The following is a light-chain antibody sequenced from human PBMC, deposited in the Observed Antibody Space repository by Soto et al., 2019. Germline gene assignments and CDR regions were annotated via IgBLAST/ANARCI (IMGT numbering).Light chain of an antibody. Sequence: EIVLTQSPGTLSLSPGERATLSCRASQSVSSSYLAWYQQRPGQAPRLLIYGASSRAPGIPDRFSGSGSGTEFTLTIGSLQPDDFATYYCQQYNSYSQTFGQGTKVDI. CDR3: QQYNSYSQT. CDR2: GAS. V-gene: IGKV3-20*01. CDR1: QSVSSSY. J-gene: IGKJ1*01.